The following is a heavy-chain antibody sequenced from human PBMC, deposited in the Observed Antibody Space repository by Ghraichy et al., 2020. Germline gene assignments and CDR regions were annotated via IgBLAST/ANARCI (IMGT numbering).Heavy chain of an antibody. D-gene: IGHD6-13*01. CDR2: ISGSGSNT. Sequence: GGSLRLSCAASGLTFSNYAMSWVRQAPGKGLEWVSAISGSGSNTYYAVSVKGRFTISRDNSKNTLYLQMNSLRAEDTAVYYCAKPVWGISSAGTDYGMDVWGQGTTVTVSS. CDR1: GLTFSNYA. CDR3: AKPVWGISSAGTDYGMDV. V-gene: IGHV3-23*01. J-gene: IGHJ6*02.